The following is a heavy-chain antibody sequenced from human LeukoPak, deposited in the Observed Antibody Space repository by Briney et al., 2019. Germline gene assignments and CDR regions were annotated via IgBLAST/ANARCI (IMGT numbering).Heavy chain of an antibody. Sequence: SETLSLTCAVYGGSFSGYYWSWICQPPGKGLEWIGEINHSGSTNYNPSLKSRVTISVDTSKNQFSLKLSSVTAADTAVYYCVRGADCSSTSCYAFDIWGQGTMVTVSS. D-gene: IGHD2-2*01. CDR3: VRGADCSSTSCYAFDI. J-gene: IGHJ3*02. V-gene: IGHV4-34*01. CDR2: INHSGST. CDR1: GGSFSGYY.